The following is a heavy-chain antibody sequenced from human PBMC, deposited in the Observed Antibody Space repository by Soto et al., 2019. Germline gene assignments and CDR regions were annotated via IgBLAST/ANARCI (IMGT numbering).Heavy chain of an antibody. CDR2: INAGNGNT. Sequence: ASVKVSCKASGYTFTSYAMHWVRQAPGQRLEWMGWINAGNGNTKYSQKFQGRVTITRDTSASTAYMELSSLRSEDTAVYYCARGHYYDSSGTDFPFDYWGQGTLVTVS. V-gene: IGHV1-3*01. J-gene: IGHJ4*02. D-gene: IGHD3-22*01. CDR1: GYTFTSYA. CDR3: ARGHYYDSSGTDFPFDY.